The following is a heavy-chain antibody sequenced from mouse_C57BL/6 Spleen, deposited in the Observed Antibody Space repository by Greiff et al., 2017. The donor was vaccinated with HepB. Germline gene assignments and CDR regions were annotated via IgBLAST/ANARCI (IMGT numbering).Heavy chain of an antibody. CDR1: GYTFTSYW. J-gene: IGHJ1*03. CDR2: INPNNGGT. V-gene: IGHV1-53*01. D-gene: IGHD1-1*01. CDR3: ARYTTVVEWYFDV. Sequence: QVQLQQPGTELVKPGASVKLSCKASGYTFTSYWMHWVKQRPGQGLEWIGNINPNNGGTNYNEKFKSKATLTVDKYSSTAYMQLNSLTSEDSAVYYCARYTTVVEWYFDVWGTGTTVTVSS.